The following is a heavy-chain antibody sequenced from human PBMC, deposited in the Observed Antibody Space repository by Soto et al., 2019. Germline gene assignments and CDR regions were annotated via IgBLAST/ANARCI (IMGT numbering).Heavy chain of an antibody. CDR3: ARDPEKRMERWLHQHGYYYGMDV. D-gene: IGHD5-12*01. CDR2: ISYDGSNK. CDR1: GFTFSSYA. J-gene: IGHJ6*02. Sequence: GGSLRLSCAASGFTFSSYAMHWVRQAPGKGLEWVAVISYDGSNKYYADSVKGRFTISRDNSKNTLYLQMNSLRAEDTAVYYCARDPEKRMERWLHQHGYYYGMDVWGQGTTVTVSS. V-gene: IGHV3-30-3*01.